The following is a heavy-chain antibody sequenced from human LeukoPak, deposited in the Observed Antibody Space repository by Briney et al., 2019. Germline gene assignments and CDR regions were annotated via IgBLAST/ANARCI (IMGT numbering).Heavy chain of an antibody. CDR2: IWYDGSNK. J-gene: IGHJ4*02. CDR3: GRVYCGGNCYSPPLPDY. Sequence: PGRSLRLSCAASGFTFSSYGMQWVRQAPGKGLDWVAGIWYDGSNKNYADSVKGRFTISRDNSKNTLFLQMNSLSAEDTAVYYCGRVYCGGNCYSPPLPDYWGQGTLVTVSA. CDR1: GFTFSSYG. D-gene: IGHD2-21*02. V-gene: IGHV3-33*01.